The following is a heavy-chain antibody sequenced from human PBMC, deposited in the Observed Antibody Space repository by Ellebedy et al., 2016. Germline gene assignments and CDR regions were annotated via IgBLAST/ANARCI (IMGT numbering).Heavy chain of an antibody. CDR3: GRGNGVFGPEPLDY. V-gene: IGHV3-66*01. Sequence: GGSLRLSCAVSGFTVSSNYMSWVRQAPGKGLEWVSVLYSGGTIYYADSVKGRFTISRDDFKNTLYLQMKSLRAEDTAIYFCGRGNGVFGPEPLDYWGQGTLVTVSS. D-gene: IGHD1-14*01. CDR1: GFTVSSNY. J-gene: IGHJ4*02. CDR2: LYSGGTI.